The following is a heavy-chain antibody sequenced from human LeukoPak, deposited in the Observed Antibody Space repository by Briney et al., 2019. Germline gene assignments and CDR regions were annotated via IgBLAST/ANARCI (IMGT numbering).Heavy chain of an antibody. J-gene: IGHJ2*01. D-gene: IGHD2-2*01. CDR1: GFTVSNNY. CDR2: IYSGGCT. V-gene: IGHV3-53*01. Sequence: GGSLRLSCAASGFTVSNNYMTWVRQAPGKGLECVSVIYSGGCTYSAESVRGRFTISRDNSKNTVSLQMKSLRAEDTALYYCARGVVGTVPYWYFDLWGRGTRLIVSS. CDR3: ARGVVGTVPYWYFDL.